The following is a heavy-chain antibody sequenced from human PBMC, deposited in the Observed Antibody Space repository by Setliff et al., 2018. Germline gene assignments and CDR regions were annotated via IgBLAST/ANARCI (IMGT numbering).Heavy chain of an antibody. CDR1: PGSISRHY. CDR2: RHDNGER. J-gene: IGHJ4*02. CDR3: AGLPPLHTPMALTFDY. V-gene: IGHV4-59*11. Sequence: SETLSLTCTVSPGSISRHYWSWFRQAPGKGLEWIGYRHDNGERDYNPSLGSRVTISVDTSKNQFSLMLTSVTAADTAIYYCAGLPPLHTPMALTFDYWGQGILVTVSS. D-gene: IGHD5-18*01.